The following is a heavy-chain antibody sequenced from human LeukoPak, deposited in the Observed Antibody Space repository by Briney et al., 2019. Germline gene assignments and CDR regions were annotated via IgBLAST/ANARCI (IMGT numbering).Heavy chain of an antibody. J-gene: IGHJ3*02. Sequence: GGSLRLSCAASGFTFSSYSMNWVRQAPGKGLEWVSYISSSSSTIYYADSVKGRFTISRDNAKNSLYLRMNSLRDEDTAVYYCANLVVVAAQDAFDIWGQGTMVTVSS. CDR3: ANLVVVAAQDAFDI. CDR1: GFTFSSYS. D-gene: IGHD2-15*01. CDR2: ISSSSSTI. V-gene: IGHV3-48*02.